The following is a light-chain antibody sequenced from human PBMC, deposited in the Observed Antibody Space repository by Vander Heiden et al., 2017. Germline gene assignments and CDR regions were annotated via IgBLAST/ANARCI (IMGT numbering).Light chain of an antibody. CDR2: EVI. J-gene: IGLJ2*01. CDR3: SSYAGSNTI. V-gene: IGLV2-8*01. CDR1: SSDVGAYNY. Sequence: QSALTQPPSASGSPGQSVTISCTGTSSDVGAYNYVSWYQQHPGKAPKLVIYEVIKRPSGVPDRFSGSKSGSTASLTVSGLQAEDEADYYCSSYAGSNTIFGGGTKLTV.